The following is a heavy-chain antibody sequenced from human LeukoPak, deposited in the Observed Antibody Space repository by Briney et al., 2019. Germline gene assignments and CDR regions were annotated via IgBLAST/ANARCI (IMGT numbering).Heavy chain of an antibody. Sequence: PGGSLRLSCAASGFTFSSYAMTWVRQAPGKGLEWVSGISGSGGSTYYADSVKGRFTISRDNSKNTLYLQMNSLRAEDTALYYCAKDSGAIALRVIFDYWGQGTLVTVSS. J-gene: IGHJ4*02. CDR2: ISGSGGST. CDR1: GFTFSSYA. D-gene: IGHD2-21*01. CDR3: AKDSGAIALRVIFDY. V-gene: IGHV3-23*01.